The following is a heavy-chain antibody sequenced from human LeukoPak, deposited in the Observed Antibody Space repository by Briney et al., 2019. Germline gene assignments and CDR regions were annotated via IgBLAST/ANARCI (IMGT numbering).Heavy chain of an antibody. CDR1: GGSFSGYY. V-gene: IGHV4-34*01. CDR2: INHSGST. D-gene: IGHD3-3*01. CDR3: ARDPHPDFWSGFLHYYYGMDV. J-gene: IGHJ6*02. Sequence: SETLSLTCAVYGGSFSGYYWSWIRQPPGKGLEWIGEINHSGSTNYSPSLKSRVTISVDTSKNQFSLKLSSVTAADTAVYYCARDPHPDFWSGFLHYYYGMDVWGQGTTVTVSS.